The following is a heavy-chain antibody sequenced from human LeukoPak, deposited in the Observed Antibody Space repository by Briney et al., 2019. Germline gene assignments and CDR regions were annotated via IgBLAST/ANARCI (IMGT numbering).Heavy chain of an antibody. CDR3: ARVTMVRGVISHYYYGMDV. V-gene: IGHV4-34*01. CDR2: INHSGST. CDR1: GVSFSGYY. J-gene: IGHJ6*04. Sequence: KSSETLSLTCALYGVSFSGYYWSWIRQPPGKGLEWVGEINHSGSTNYTTSLKSRVTISVDTSKNQFSLKLSSVTAADTAVYYCARVTMVRGVISHYYYGMDVWGKGTTVTVSS. D-gene: IGHD3-10*01.